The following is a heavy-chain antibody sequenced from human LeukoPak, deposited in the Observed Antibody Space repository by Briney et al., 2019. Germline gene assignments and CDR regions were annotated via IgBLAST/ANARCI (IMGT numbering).Heavy chain of an antibody. V-gene: IGHV1-24*01. D-gene: IGHD1-26*01. Sequence: ASVTVSCKVSGYTLTELSTHWVRQAPGKGLVWMGGFDPEDGETIYAQKFQGRVTMTEDTSTDTAYMELSSLRSEDTAVYYCAVGAPPEYYFDYWGQGTLVTVSS. CDR3: AVGAPPEYYFDY. J-gene: IGHJ4*02. CDR1: GYTLTELS. CDR2: FDPEDGET.